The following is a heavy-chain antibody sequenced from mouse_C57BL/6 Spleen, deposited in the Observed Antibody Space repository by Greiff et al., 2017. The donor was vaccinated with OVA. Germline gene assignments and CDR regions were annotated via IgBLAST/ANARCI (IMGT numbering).Heavy chain of an antibody. V-gene: IGHV1-26*01. CDR2: INPNNGGN. Sequence: EVQLQQSGPELVKPGASVKISCKASGYTFTDYYMNWVKQSHGKSLEWIGDINPNNGGNSYNQTFKGKATLTVAKSSSTAYMELRSLTSEYSVVYYSARGDFFGSCSAGGMAYWGQGTLGTVSA. CDR3: ARGDFFGSCSAGGMAY. D-gene: IGHD1-1*01. J-gene: IGHJ4*01. CDR1: GYTFTDYY.